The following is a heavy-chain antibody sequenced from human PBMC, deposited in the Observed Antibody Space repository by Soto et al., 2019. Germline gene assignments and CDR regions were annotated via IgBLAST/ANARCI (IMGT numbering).Heavy chain of an antibody. CDR2: INSDGSST. J-gene: IGHJ6*02. CDR3: AREDIVVVPAAHRRNYYYYYGMDV. D-gene: IGHD2-2*01. V-gene: IGHV3-74*01. CDR1: GFTFSSYW. Sequence: PGGSLRLSXAASGFTFSSYWMHWVRQAPGKGLVWVSRINSDGSSTSYADSVKGRFTISRDNAKNTLYLQMNSLRAEDTAVYYCAREDIVVVPAAHRRNYYYYYGMDVWGQGTTVTVSS.